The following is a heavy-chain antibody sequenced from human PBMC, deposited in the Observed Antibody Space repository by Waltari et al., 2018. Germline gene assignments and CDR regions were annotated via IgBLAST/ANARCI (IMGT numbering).Heavy chain of an antibody. J-gene: IGHJ6*02. V-gene: IGHV4-61*01. D-gene: IGHD3-10*01. CDR1: GGSVSSGSYY. Sequence: QVQLQESGPGLVKPSETLSLTCTVSGGSVSSGSYYWSWIRQPPGKGLEWIGYIYYSGSTNYHPSLKSRVTISVDTSKNQFSLKLSSVTAADTAVYYCARAMVRGVPYYYYGMDVWGQGTTVTVSS. CDR3: ARAMVRGVPYYYYGMDV. CDR2: IYYSGST.